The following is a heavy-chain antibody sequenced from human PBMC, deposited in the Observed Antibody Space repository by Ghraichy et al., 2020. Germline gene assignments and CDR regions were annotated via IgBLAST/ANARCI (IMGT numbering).Heavy chain of an antibody. D-gene: IGHD1-26*01. CDR2: ISAHNGDT. CDR3: ARGPESSALPHAFDV. J-gene: IGHJ3*01. Sequence: ASVKVSCKAAGYPFARHANREVRQAPVQGQEKMGWISAHNGDTDSTEKVQGRVTLTTDTSTSTAYLELRRLRSDDTAVYFCARGPESSALPHAFDVWGKGTLVTVAS. CDR1: GYPFARHA. V-gene: IGHV1-18*04.